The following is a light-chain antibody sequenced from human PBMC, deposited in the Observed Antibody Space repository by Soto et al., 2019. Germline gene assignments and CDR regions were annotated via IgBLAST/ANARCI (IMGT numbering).Light chain of an antibody. Sequence: EVVLTQSPGTLSLSPGEGATLSCRASQTVNSNYLAWYQQKPGQAPRLVLSGTSNRATGIPDRFSGTGSGTDFTLIIRRLEPEDFAVYYCQQYGNSLTFGGGTQV. V-gene: IGKV3-20*01. CDR3: QQYGNSLT. CDR2: GTS. J-gene: IGKJ4*01. CDR1: QTVNSNY.